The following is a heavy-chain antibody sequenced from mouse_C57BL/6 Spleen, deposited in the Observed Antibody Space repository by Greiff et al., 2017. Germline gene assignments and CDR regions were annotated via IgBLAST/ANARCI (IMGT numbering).Heavy chain of an antibody. J-gene: IGHJ4*01. CDR3: ARDNGELDYYAMDY. CDR2: ISDGGSYT. CDR1: GFTFSSYA. V-gene: IGHV5-4*01. Sequence: EVQRVESGGGLVKPGGSLKLSCAASGFTFSSYAMSWVRQTPEKRLEWVATISDGGSYTYYPDNVKGRFTISRDNAKNNLYLQMSHLKSEDTAMYYCARDNGELDYYAMDYWGQGTSVTVAS.